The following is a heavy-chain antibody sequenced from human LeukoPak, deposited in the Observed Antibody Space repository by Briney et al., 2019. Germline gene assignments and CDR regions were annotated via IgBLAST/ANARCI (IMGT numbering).Heavy chain of an antibody. J-gene: IGHJ6*02. CDR2: ITDDSKTM. V-gene: IGHV3-48*01. D-gene: IGHD3-10*01. CDR3: AKDPPWFGETQYYYYGMDV. CDR1: GFTFDTYS. Sequence: GGSLRLSCVASGFTFDTYSMNWIRQAPGKGLEWTSYITDDSKTMYYADSVKGRFTISRDNSKNTLYLQMNSLRAEDTAVYYCAKDPPWFGETQYYYYGMDVWGQGTTVTVSS.